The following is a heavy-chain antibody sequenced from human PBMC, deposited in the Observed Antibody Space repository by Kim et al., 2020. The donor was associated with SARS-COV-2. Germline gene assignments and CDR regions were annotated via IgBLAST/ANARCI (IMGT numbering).Heavy chain of an antibody. CDR2: ITSGAGT. CDR3: AKSPLTWASAFDS. D-gene: IGHD6-19*01. J-gene: IGHJ4*02. Sequence: GGSLRLSCAASGFTLSTYAMNWVRLAPGKGLEWVSTITSGAGTYYIDSVKGRFTISRDNSKNTLYLQMNSLRAEDTAVYYCAKSPLTWASAFDSWGQGTL. V-gene: IGHV3-23*01. CDR1: GFTLSTYA.